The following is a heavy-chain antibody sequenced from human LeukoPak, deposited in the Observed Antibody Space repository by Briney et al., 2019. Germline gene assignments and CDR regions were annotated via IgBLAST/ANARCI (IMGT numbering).Heavy chain of an antibody. Sequence: ASVKVSCKASGYTFTGYYMRWVRQAPGQGLEWMGRINPNSGGTNYAQKFQGRVTMTRDTSISTAYMELSRLRSDDTAVYYCARDLFQYISGWYLGYWGQGTLVTVSS. J-gene: IGHJ4*02. D-gene: IGHD6-19*01. CDR2: INPNSGGT. CDR1: GYTFTGYY. V-gene: IGHV1-2*06. CDR3: ARDLFQYISGWYLGY.